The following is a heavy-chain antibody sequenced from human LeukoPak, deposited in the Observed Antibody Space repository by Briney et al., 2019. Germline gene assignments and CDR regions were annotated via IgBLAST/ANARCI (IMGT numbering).Heavy chain of an antibody. J-gene: IGHJ3*02. CDR3: ARDRGYGSGSYWSYAFDI. Sequence: SETLSLTCTVSGGSISPHYWSWIRQPPGKGLEWIGYIYYSGSTNYNPSLKSRVTLSVDTSKIQFSLKLSSVTAADTAVYYCARDRGYGSGSYWSYAFDIWGQGTMVTVSS. V-gene: IGHV4-59*11. D-gene: IGHD3-10*01. CDR1: GGSISPHY. CDR2: IYYSGST.